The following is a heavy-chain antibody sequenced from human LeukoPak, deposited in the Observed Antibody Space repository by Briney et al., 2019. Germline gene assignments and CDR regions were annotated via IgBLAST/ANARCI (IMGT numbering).Heavy chain of an antibody. CDR1: GYSISSGYY. CDR3: ARERRTNWSYPYYFDY. D-gene: IGHD1-7*01. V-gene: IGHV4-38-2*02. CDR2: IYVGGST. Sequence: SETLSLTCAVSGYSISSGYYWGWVRQPPEKGLEWTGSIYVGGSTYYNPSLESRVTISVEMSKNEFSLKLSSVTAADTAVYYCARERRTNWSYPYYFDYWGQGTLVTVSS. J-gene: IGHJ4*02.